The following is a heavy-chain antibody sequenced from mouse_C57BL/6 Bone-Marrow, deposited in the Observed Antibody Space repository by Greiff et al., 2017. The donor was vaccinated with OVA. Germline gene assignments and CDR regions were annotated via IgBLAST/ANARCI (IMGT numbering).Heavy chain of an antibody. Sequence: VQLKESGAELVRPGASVTLSCKASGYTFTDYEMHWVKQTPVHGLEWIGAIDPETGGTAYNQKFKGKAILTADKSSSTAYMELRSLTSEDSAVYYCAKGEDYYGSSYFDYWGQGTTLTVSS. V-gene: IGHV1-15*01. CDR2: IDPETGGT. J-gene: IGHJ2*01. CDR1: GYTFTDYE. CDR3: AKGEDYYGSSYFDY. D-gene: IGHD1-1*01.